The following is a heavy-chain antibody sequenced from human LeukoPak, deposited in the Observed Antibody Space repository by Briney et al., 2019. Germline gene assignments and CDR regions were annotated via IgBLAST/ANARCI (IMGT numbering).Heavy chain of an antibody. CDR1: GFTFSDYY. D-gene: IGHD6-25*01. V-gene: IGHV3-11*06. CDR3: ARERRLSD. CDR2: ISPSSSST. Sequence: GGSLRHSCAASGFTFSDYYMTWIRQAPGKGLEWLSYISPSSSSTIYADPVKGRFTISRDNAKNSLYLQMDSLRAEDTAAYYCARERRLSDWGQGTLATVSS. J-gene: IGHJ4*02.